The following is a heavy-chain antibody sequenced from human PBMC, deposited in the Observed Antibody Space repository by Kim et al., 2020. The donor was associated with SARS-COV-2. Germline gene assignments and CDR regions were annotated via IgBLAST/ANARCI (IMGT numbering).Heavy chain of an antibody. CDR1: GFTFSSYG. CDR3: SRDTRDYYGMDV. CDR2: IWYYGSNK. J-gene: IGHJ6*02. Sequence: GGSLRLSCAASGFTFSSYGMHWVRQAPGKGLEWVAVIWYYGSNKYYADSVKGRFTISRDNSKNTLYLQMNSLRAEDTAVYYCSRDTRDYYGMDVWGQGPT. V-gene: IGHV3-33*01.